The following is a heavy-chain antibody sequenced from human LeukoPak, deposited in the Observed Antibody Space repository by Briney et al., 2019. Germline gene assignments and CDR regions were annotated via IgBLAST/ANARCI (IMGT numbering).Heavy chain of an antibody. CDR3: ARGGSLRNGYYYFQYVDV. V-gene: IGHV3-7*01. J-gene: IGHJ6*02. CDR2: IKEDGSEK. Sequence: PGGSLRLSCAASGLTFSNYWMSWVRQAPGKGLEWVANIKEDGSEKYYVDSVKGRFTISRDNAKNSLYLQMNSLRAEDTAVYYCARGGSLRNGYYYFQYVDVWGQGTTVTVSS. D-gene: IGHD3-10*01. CDR1: GLTFSNYW.